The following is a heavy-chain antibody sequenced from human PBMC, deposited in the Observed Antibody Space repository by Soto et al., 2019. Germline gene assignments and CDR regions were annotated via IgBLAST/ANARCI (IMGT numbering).Heavy chain of an antibody. CDR1: GYSFTTYN. D-gene: IGHD4-17*01. V-gene: IGHV1-18*01. CDR3: ARTSVVNSLDY. J-gene: IGHJ4*02. CDR2: ISNYNGNT. Sequence: PPASVKVSCKTSGYSFTTYNISWVRQAPGQGLEWLGRISNYNGNTDYAQKFEGRLVMTTETSTTTAFLELTSLTSDDAAVYYCARTSVVNSLDYWGQGTLVTVSS.